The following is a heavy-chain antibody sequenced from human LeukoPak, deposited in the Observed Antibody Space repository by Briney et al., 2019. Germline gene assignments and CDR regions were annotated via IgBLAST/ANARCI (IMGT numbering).Heavy chain of an antibody. D-gene: IGHD1-14*01. CDR3: ARPPEAEDAFDI. CDR1: GFTFSSYS. V-gene: IGHV3-21*01. J-gene: IGHJ3*02. CDR2: ISGSSSYI. Sequence: MAGGSLRLSCAASGFTFSSYSMNWVRQAPGKGLEWVSSISGSSSYIYYADSVKGRFTISRDNAKNSLYLQMNSLRAEDTAVYYRARPPEAEDAFDIWGQGTMVTVSS.